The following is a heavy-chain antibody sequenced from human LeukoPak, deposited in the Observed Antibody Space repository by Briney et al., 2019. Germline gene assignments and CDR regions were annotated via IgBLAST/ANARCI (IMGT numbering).Heavy chain of an antibody. Sequence: GGSLRLSCAASGFTFSSYAMSWVRQAPGKGLEWVSYISSSGSTIYYADSVKGRSTISRDNAKNSLYLQMNSLRAEDTAVYYCARVFLAGHLNIVAKSIAFDYWGQGTLVTVSS. CDR2: ISSSGSTI. V-gene: IGHV3-48*04. CDR3: ARVFLAGHLNIVAKSIAFDY. CDR1: GFTFSSYA. D-gene: IGHD5-12*01. J-gene: IGHJ4*02.